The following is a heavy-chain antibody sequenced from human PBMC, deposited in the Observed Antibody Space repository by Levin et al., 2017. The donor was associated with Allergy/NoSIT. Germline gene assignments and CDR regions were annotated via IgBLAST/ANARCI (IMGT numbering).Heavy chain of an antibody. CDR3: AKKGAAERFDWFDR. J-gene: IGHJ5*02. D-gene: IGHD1-26*01. CDR1: GYTFGNYG. Sequence: ASVKVSCKASGYTFGNYGIGWVRQAPGQGLEWMGWINAKKGNTKYAQKFQDRVTMTTDTSTSTADMELRRLTSHDAPVYHCAKKGAAERFDWFDRWGQGTLVTVSS. CDR2: INAKKGNT. V-gene: IGHV1-18*01.